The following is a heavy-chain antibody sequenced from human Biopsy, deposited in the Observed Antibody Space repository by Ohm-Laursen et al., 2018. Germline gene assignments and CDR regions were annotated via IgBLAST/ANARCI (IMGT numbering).Heavy chain of an antibody. CDR1: SYTFTDYY. CDR3: ARDPLNGHKHFDY. Sequence: ASVKVSCKASSYTFTDYYIHWMRQAPGQGLEWLGYINCKTGATNYAQKFQGTVTMTRDTSISTAYLALGSLRSADTAIYYCARDPLNGHKHFDYWGQGSLVTVSS. V-gene: IGHV1-2*02. J-gene: IGHJ4*02. CDR2: INCKTGAT. D-gene: IGHD2-8*01.